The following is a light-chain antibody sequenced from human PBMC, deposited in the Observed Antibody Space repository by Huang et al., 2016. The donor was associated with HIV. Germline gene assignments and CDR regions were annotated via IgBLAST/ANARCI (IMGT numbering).Light chain of an antibody. Sequence: DIQMTQSPSSLSASVGDRVTITCRASQSISSYLNWYQQKPGKAPQLLIYAASSLQSWVPSRFSGSGSWTDFTLTISSLQPEDFATYYCQQSYSTHWTFGQGTKVEIK. V-gene: IGKV1-39*01. CDR2: AAS. CDR1: QSISSY. J-gene: IGKJ1*01. CDR3: QQSYSTHWT.